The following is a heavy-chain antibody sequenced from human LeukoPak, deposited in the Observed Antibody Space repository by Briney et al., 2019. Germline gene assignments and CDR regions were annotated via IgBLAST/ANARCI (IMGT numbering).Heavy chain of an antibody. D-gene: IGHD6-13*01. CDR2: ISAYNGNT. CDR3: ARGSAAAGIGY. V-gene: IGHV1-18*01. CDR1: GYTFTSYG. Sequence: GASVKVSCKASGYTFTSYGISWVRQAPGQGLEWMGWISAYNGNTNYAQKFQGRVTMTRNTSISTAYMELSSLRSEDTAVYYCARGSAAAGIGYWGQGTLVTVSS. J-gene: IGHJ4*02.